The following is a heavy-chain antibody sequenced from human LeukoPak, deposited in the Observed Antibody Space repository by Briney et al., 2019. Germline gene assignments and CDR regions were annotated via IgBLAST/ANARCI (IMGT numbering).Heavy chain of an antibody. CDR2: IYYSGNT. CDR1: GGSIRRYF. CDR3: ARQPPATAAFDI. D-gene: IGHD1-14*01. Sequence: KASETLSLTCAVSGGSIRRYFLSWIRQPPGKGLEWIAYIYYSGNTNYNPSFKGRVTISVDTSKNQFSLKLSSLAAADPAIYSCARQPPATAAFDIWGQGTMVTVSS. V-gene: IGHV4-59*08. J-gene: IGHJ3*02.